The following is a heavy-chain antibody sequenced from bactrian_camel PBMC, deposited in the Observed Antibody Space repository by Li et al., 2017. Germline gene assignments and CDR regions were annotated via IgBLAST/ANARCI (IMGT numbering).Heavy chain of an antibody. D-gene: IGHD5*01. V-gene: IGHV3S53*01. CDR2: LASDGST. CDR1: GDTSRRYC. J-gene: IGHJ4*01. Sequence: HVQLVESGGGSVQAGGSLRLSCAASGDTSRRYCMAWFRQALGKQREGVVALASDGSTWYADSVKGRFTISKDDLKDTLYLQMNSLKLEDTAMYYCAADSVGRCRARGWVERPSVAAYDYWGQGTQVTVS. CDR3: AADSVGRCRARGWVERPSVAAYDY.